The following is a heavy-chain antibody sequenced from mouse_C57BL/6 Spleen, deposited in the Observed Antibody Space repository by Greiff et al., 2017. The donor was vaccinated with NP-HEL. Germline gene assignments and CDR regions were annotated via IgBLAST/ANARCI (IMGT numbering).Heavy chain of an antibody. D-gene: IGHD4-1*01. V-gene: IGHV5-4*01. J-gene: IGHJ1*03. CDR1: GFTFSSYA. CDR2: ISDGGSYT. Sequence: EVMLVESGGGLVKPGGSLKLSCAASGFTFSSYAMSWVRQTPEKRLEWVATISDGGSYTYYPDNVQGRFTISRDNAKNNLYLQMSHLKSEDTAMYYCARDQDWDWYFDVWGTGTTVTVSS. CDR3: ARDQDWDWYFDV.